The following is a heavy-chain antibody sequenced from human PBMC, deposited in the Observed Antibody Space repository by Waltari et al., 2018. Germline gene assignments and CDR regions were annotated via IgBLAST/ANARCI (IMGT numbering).Heavy chain of an antibody. D-gene: IGHD3-10*01. J-gene: IGHJ5*02. CDR3: ARDLGLDYGSGNFYRNWFDP. Sequence: QVQLQESGPGLVRPSQTLSLTCTVSGGSISSVDYFWSWIRQPAGKGLEWIGRISTTVTANYTPSFNSRVTISVDTSKNQFSLNLRSVTAADTAVYYCARDLGLDYGSGNFYRNWFDPWGQGTLVTVSS. CDR2: ISTTVTA. V-gene: IGHV4-61*02. CDR1: GGSISSVDYF.